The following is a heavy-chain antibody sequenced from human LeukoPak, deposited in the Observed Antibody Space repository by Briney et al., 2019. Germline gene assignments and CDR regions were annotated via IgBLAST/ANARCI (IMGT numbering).Heavy chain of an antibody. CDR3: ARVAASYYDSSGIDY. CDR2: INTNTGNP. Sequence: ASVKVSCKASGYTFTSYAMNWVRQAPGQGLEWMGWINTNTGNPTYAQGFTGRFVFSLDTSVSTAYLQISSLKAEDTAVYYCARVAASYYDSSGIDYWGQGTLVTVSS. J-gene: IGHJ4*02. D-gene: IGHD3-22*01. V-gene: IGHV7-4-1*02. CDR1: GYTFTSYA.